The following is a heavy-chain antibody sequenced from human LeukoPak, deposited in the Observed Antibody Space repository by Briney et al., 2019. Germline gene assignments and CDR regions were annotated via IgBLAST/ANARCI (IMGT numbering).Heavy chain of an antibody. J-gene: IGHJ5*02. V-gene: IGHV4-4*07. CDR2: IYTSGTT. D-gene: IGHD1-1*01. CDR1: GGSISSYY. CDR3: ARAPTGTGGWNWFDP. Sequence: SETLSLTCTVSGGSISSYYWSWIRQPAGKGLELIGRIYTSGTTNYNPSLKSRVTVSVDTSKNQFSLKLSSVTAADTAVYYCARAPTGTGGWNWFDPWGQGTLVTVSS.